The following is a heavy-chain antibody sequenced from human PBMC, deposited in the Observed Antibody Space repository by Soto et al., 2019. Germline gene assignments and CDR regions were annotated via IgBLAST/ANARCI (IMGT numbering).Heavy chain of an antibody. V-gene: IGHV3-11*01. CDR1: GFTFSDYY. D-gene: IGHD4-17*01. CDR2: ISSSGSPI. J-gene: IGHJ3*02. Sequence: PGGSLRLSCAASGFTFSDYYMSWIRQAPGKGLEWVSYISSSGSPIYYADSVKGRFTISRDNAKNSLYLQMNSLRAEDTAVYYCARDRFFTATGLRDAFDIWGQGTMVTVSS. CDR3: ARDRFFTATGLRDAFDI.